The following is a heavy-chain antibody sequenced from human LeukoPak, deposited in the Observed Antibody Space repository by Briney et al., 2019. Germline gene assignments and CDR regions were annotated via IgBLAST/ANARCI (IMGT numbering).Heavy chain of an antibody. CDR2: INQDGSET. Sequence: GGSLRLSCAASRFTLSTYWMSWVRQAPGKGLEWVANINQDGSETYYLDSVRGRFTFSRDNAKNSLYLQMNSLRAEDTAVYYCAKDLDGSGLYGGIDFWGQGTLVTVSS. V-gene: IGHV3-7*03. D-gene: IGHD6-19*01. CDR3: AKDLDGSGLYGGIDF. CDR1: RFTLSTYW. J-gene: IGHJ4*02.